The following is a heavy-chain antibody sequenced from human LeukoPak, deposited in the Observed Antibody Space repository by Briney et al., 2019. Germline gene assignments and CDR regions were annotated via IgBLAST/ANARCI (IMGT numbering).Heavy chain of an antibody. Sequence: GGSLRLSCAASGFTFSSYSMNWVRQAPGKGLEYVSAISSNGGSTYYADSVKGRFTISRDNSKNTLYLQMSSLRAEDTAVYYCVKDGTFGGVYFDYWGQGTLVTVSS. V-gene: IGHV3-64D*06. CDR1: GFTFSSYS. CDR2: ISSNGGST. CDR3: VKDGTFGGVYFDY. J-gene: IGHJ4*02. D-gene: IGHD3-16*01.